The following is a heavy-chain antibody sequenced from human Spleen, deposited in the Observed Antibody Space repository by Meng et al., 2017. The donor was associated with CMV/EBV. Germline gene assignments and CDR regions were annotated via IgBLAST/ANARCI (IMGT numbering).Heavy chain of an antibody. CDR2: ITQSGYI. V-gene: IGHV4-34*01. J-gene: IGHJ3*01. CDR1: GGSLSDHY. Sequence: SETLSLTCGVSGGSLSDHYWTWIRQPPGKGLEWIGEITQSGYIKYNPSLKSRVAMSVDTSKTHFTLNLNSVTAADTAVYYCARGFLVTMTAGGNIYDVWGQGTMVTVSS. CDR3: ARGFLVTMTAGGNIYDV. D-gene: IGHD2-21*02.